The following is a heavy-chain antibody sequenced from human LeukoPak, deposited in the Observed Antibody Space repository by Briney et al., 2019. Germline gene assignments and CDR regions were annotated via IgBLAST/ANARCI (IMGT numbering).Heavy chain of an antibody. CDR2: IYPGDSDT. Sequence: GESLKISCKGFGYSFTSYWIGWVRQMPGKGLEWMGIIYPGDSDTRYSPSFQGQVTISADKSISTAYLQWSSLKASDTAMYYCARWGIAAAGPYYFDYWGQGTLVTVSS. D-gene: IGHD6-13*01. CDR3: ARWGIAAAGPYYFDY. V-gene: IGHV5-51*01. J-gene: IGHJ4*02. CDR1: GYSFTSYW.